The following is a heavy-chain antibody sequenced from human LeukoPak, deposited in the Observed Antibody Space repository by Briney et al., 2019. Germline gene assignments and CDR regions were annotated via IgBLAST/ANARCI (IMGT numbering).Heavy chain of an antibody. CDR3: AKGTSPVLRFLEWFVFDY. Sequence: PGGSLRLSCAASGFTFSSYAMSWVRQAPGKGLEWVSAISGSGGSTYYADSVKGRFTISRDNSKNTLYLQMNSLRAEDTALYYCAKGTSPVLRFLEWFVFDYWGQGTLVTVSS. D-gene: IGHD3-3*01. J-gene: IGHJ4*02. CDR1: GFTFSSYA. V-gene: IGHV3-23*01. CDR2: ISGSGGST.